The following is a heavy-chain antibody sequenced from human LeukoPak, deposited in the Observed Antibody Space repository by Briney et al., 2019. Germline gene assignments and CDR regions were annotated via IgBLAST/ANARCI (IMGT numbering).Heavy chain of an antibody. CDR2: MSYSGHT. V-gene: IGHV4-39*07. CDR3: ARDRDVDDFDS. D-gene: IGHD2-15*01. CDR1: GDYIGRINYY. J-gene: IGHJ4*01. Sequence: SSETLSLTCTISGDYIGRINYYWGWIRQPPGKGLEWIVSMSYSGHTYYNPSLKGRVTTSIDTSKNQLSLNLKSVTAADTAVYYCARDRDVDDFDSWGHGTLVTVSS.